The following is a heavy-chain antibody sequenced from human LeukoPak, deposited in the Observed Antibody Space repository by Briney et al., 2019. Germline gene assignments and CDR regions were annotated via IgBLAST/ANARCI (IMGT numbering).Heavy chain of an antibody. V-gene: IGHV1-18*01. CDR2: ISAYNGNT. Sequence: ASVKVSCKASGYTFTSYGISWVRQAPGQGLEWMGWISAYNGNTNYAQKLQGRVTMTTDISTSTAYMELRSLRSDDTAVYYCARDVCSSTSCYLYYYYYYMDVWGKGTTVTVSS. J-gene: IGHJ6*03. CDR1: GYTFTSYG. CDR3: ARDVCSSTSCYLYYYYYYMDV. D-gene: IGHD2-2*01.